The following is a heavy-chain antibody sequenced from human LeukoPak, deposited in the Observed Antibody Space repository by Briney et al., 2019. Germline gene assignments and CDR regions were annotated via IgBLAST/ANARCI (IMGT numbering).Heavy chain of an antibody. CDR3: ARDLEDIVVVPALDY. J-gene: IGHJ4*02. CDR1: GFTFSSYW. CDR2: IKQDGSEK. D-gene: IGHD2-2*01. Sequence: GGSLRLSCAASGFTFSSYWMSWVRQAPGKGLEWVANIKQDGSEKYYVDSVKGRFTISRDNAKNSLYLQMNSLRAEDTAVYYCARDLEDIVVVPALDYWGQGTLVTVSS. V-gene: IGHV3-7*03.